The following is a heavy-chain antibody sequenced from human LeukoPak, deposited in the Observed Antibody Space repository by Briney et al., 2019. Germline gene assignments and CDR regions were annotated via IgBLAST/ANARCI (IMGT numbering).Heavy chain of an antibody. Sequence: KASETLSLTCAAYGGSFNGYYWTWIRQPPGKGLEWIGEINHSGSTDYNPSLKSRVTISVDTSKNQFSLKLNSVTAADTAVYYCARGQLRLSNWGQGSLVIVS. CDR3: ARGQLRLSN. V-gene: IGHV4-34*01. D-gene: IGHD6-25*01. CDR2: INHSGST. J-gene: IGHJ4*02. CDR1: GGSFNGYY.